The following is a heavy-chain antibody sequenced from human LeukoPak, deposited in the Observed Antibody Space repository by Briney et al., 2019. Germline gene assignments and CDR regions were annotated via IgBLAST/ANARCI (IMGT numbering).Heavy chain of an antibody. CDR2: INHSGST. CDR3: ARGHGSGWFLASKKLGVDY. CDR1: GGSFSGYY. J-gene: IGHJ4*02. D-gene: IGHD6-19*01. V-gene: IGHV4-34*01. Sequence: PSETLSLTCAVYGGSFSGYYWSWIRQPPGKGLEWIGEINHSGSTNYNPSLKSRVTISVDTSKNQFSLKLSSVTAADTVVYYCARGHGSGWFLASKKLGVDYWGQGTLVTVSS.